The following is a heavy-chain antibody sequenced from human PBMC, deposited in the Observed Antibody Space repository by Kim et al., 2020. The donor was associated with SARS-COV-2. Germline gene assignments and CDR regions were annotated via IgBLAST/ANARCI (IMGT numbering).Heavy chain of an antibody. D-gene: IGHD3-10*01. J-gene: IGHJ2*01. CDR1: GGSFSGYY. CDR3: AREPTGYRYYYGSGSPQMNWYFDL. Sequence: SETLSLTCAVYGGSFSGYYWSWIRQPPGKGLEWIGEINHSGSTNYNPSLKSRVTISVDTSKNQFSLKLSSVTAADTAVYYCAREPTGYRYYYGSGSPQMNWYFDLWGRGTLVTVSS. CDR2: INHSGST. V-gene: IGHV4-34*01.